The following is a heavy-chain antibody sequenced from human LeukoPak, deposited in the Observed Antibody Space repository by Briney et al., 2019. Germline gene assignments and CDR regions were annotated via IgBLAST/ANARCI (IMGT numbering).Heavy chain of an antibody. CDR1: GYTFTGYY. CDR3: ARGKEPARPGYYYYYGMDV. CDR2: INPNSGGT. V-gene: IGHV1-2*04. Sequence: GASVKVSCKASGYTFTGYYMHWVRQAPGQGLEWMGWINPNSGGTNYAQKFQGWVTMTRGTSISTAYMELSRLRSDDTAVYYCARGKEPARPGYYYYYGMDVWGQGTTVTVSS. D-gene: IGHD6-6*01. J-gene: IGHJ6*02.